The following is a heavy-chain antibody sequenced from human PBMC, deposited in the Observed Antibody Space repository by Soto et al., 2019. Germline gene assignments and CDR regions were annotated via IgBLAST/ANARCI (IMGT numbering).Heavy chain of an antibody. CDR3: TIDRIAAAGTFDY. V-gene: IGHV3-20*04. D-gene: IGHD6-13*01. J-gene: IGHJ4*02. CDR1: GFTFDDYG. CDR2: INWIGGST. Sequence: EVQVVESGGGVVRPGGSLRLSCAASGFTFDDYGMNWVRQAPGKGLEWVSSINWIGGSTAYADSVKGRFTISRDNAKNSLYLQMNSLRAEDTALYYFTIDRIAAAGTFDYWGRGTLVTVSS.